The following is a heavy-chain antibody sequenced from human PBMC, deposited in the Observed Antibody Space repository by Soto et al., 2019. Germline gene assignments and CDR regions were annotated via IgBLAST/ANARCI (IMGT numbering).Heavy chain of an antibody. V-gene: IGHV3-23*01. D-gene: IGHD3-16*02. Sequence: EVQLLESGGGLVQPGGSLRLSCAASGFTFSSYAMSWVRQAPGKGLEWVSAISGSGGSTYYADSVKGRFTISRDNSKNTLYLQMNSLRAEDTAVYYCAKDVYDYIWGSYLTYYFDYWGQGTLVTVSS. CDR3: AKDVYDYIWGSYLTYYFDY. CDR1: GFTFSSYA. J-gene: IGHJ4*02. CDR2: ISGSGGST.